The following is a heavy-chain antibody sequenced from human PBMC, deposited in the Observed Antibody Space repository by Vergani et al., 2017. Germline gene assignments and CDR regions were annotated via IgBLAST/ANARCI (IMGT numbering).Heavy chain of an antibody. Sequence: EVQLVESGGGLVKPGGSLRLSCAASGFTFSSYAMHWVRQAPGKGLEYVSAISSNGGSTYYANSVKGRFTISRDNSKNTLYLQMGSLRAEDTALYYCAKDGSPNWNDGRNWFDPWGQGTLVTVSS. J-gene: IGHJ5*02. V-gene: IGHV3-64*01. CDR3: AKDGSPNWNDGRNWFDP. D-gene: IGHD1-1*01. CDR1: GFTFSSYA. CDR2: ISSNGGST.